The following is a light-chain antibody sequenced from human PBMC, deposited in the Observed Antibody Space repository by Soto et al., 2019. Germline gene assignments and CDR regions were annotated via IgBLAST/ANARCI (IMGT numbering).Light chain of an antibody. CDR1: QSVSSTF. Sequence: EFVLTQSPGTLSLSPGERATLSCRASQSVSSTFLAWYQQKPGQAPRLLIYGASTRATGIPDRFSGGGSGTDFTLTISRLEPEYFAVYYCHHYGSSPPLTFGGGTKVEIK. V-gene: IGKV3-20*01. CDR2: GAS. J-gene: IGKJ4*01. CDR3: HHYGSSPPLT.